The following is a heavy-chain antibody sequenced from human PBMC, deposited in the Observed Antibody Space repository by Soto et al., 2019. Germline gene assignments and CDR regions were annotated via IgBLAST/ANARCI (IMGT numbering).Heavy chain of an antibody. V-gene: IGHV1-18*01. CDR2: INTYNGNT. D-gene: IGHD3-16*01. Sequence: QVQLVQSGAEVKNPGASVKVSCKASGYTFTRYGIGWARQAPGQGLEWMGWINTYNGNTNYAQNVQGRVTLTTDTTTSTAYMELRSLISNDTAIYYCAMVDVYVTPSPQDVWGQWATFIVSS. CDR3: AMVDVYVTPSPQDV. J-gene: IGHJ6*02. CDR1: GYTFTRYG.